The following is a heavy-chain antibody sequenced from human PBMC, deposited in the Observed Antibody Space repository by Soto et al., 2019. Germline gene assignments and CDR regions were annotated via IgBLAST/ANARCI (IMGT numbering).Heavy chain of an antibody. CDR3: ARVSRSGNTGFAFGS. J-gene: IGHJ4*02. CDR2: INQDGSEK. Sequence: EVQLVESGGGLVQPGGSLRLSCAASAFTLSNFWMSWVRQAPGKGLEWVANINQDGSEKYYVDYVKGRFTVSRDNAKNSLSLQMSSLRAEDTALYYCARVSRSGNTGFAFGSGGQGTLVTVSS. V-gene: IGHV3-7*01. CDR1: AFTLSNFW. D-gene: IGHD5-12*01.